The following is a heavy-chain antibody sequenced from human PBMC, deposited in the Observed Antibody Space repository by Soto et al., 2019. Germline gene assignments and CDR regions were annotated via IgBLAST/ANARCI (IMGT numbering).Heavy chain of an antibody. D-gene: IGHD2-15*01. Sequence: GGSLRLSCSASGFTFSTYAMHWVRQAPGKGLEYVSGISSNGGSTYHADYVKDRFTISRDNSKNTLYLQMSSLRPEDTAVYYCMKGLPKRYCSGGSCYGFDSWGQGT. CDR1: GFTFSTYA. CDR2: ISSNGGST. CDR3: MKGLPKRYCSGGSCYGFDS. J-gene: IGHJ4*02. V-gene: IGHV3-64D*06.